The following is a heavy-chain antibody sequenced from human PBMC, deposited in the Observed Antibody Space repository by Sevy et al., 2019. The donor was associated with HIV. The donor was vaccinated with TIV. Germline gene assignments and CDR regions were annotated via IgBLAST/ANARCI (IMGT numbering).Heavy chain of an antibody. D-gene: IGHD6-6*01. V-gene: IGHV3-49*03. CDR1: GFTFGDYA. J-gene: IGHJ4*02. CDR3: TRDLEYSSSYYFDY. CDR2: IRSKAYGGKT. Sequence: GGSLRLSCTASGFTFGDYAMSWFRQAPGKGLEWVGFIRSKAYGGKTEYAASVKGRVTISRDDSKSIAYLQMNSLKTEDTAVYYCTRDLEYSSSYYFDYWGQGTLVTVSS.